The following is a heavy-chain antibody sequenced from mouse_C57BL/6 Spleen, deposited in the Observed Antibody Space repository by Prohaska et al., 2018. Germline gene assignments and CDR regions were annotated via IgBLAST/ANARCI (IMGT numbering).Heavy chain of an antibody. Sequence: YTSCGISWVKQRTGQGLEWIGEIYPRSGNTYYNDKFKGKATLTADKTSSTAYMELRSLTSEDSAVYFCASTAQATGYFDVWGTGTTVTVSS. CDR2: IYPRSGNT. CDR3: ASTAQATGYFDV. V-gene: IGHV1-81*01. D-gene: IGHD3-2*02. CDR1: YTSCG. J-gene: IGHJ1*03.